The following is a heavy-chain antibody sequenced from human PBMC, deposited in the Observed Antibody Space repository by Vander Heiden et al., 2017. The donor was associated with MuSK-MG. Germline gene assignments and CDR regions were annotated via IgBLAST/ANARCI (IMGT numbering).Heavy chain of an antibody. CDR1: GYSFTSYW. V-gene: IGHV5-51*01. Sequence: EVQLVQSGAEVKKPGESLKISCKGSGYSFTSYWIGWVRQMPGKGLEWMGIIYPGDSDTRYSPSFQGQVTISADKSISTAYLQWSSMKASETAMYYCASYYDDSSAQLGAFDIWGQGTMVTVSS. CDR2: IYPGDSDT. J-gene: IGHJ3*02. D-gene: IGHD3-22*01. CDR3: ASYYDDSSAQLGAFDI.